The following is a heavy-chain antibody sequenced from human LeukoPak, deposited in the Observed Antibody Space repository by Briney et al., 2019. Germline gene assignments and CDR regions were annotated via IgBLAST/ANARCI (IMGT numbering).Heavy chain of an antibody. D-gene: IGHD4/OR15-4a*01. Sequence: GALVKVSCKASGYTFTSFAMHWVRQAPGQRLEWMGWITPGNGNTKYSQKFQGRVTITRDTSASTAYMDLSSLRSEDTAVYYCARGTGAYDYWGQGTLVTVSS. CDR3: ARGTGAYDY. V-gene: IGHV1-3*01. J-gene: IGHJ4*02. CDR1: GYTFTSFA. CDR2: ITPGNGNT.